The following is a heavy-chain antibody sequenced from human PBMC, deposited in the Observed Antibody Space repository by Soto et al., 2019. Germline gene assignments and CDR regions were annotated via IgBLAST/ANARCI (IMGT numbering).Heavy chain of an antibody. J-gene: IGHJ3*02. CDR1: GYTFTGYY. Sequence: ASVKVSCKASGYTFTGYYMHWVRQAPGQGLEWMGWINPNSGGTNYAQKFQGWVTMTRDTSISTAYMELSRLRSDDTAVYYCARARGELGMEGAFDIWGQGTMVTVSS. CDR2: INPNSGGT. D-gene: IGHD7-27*01. V-gene: IGHV1-2*04. CDR3: ARARGELGMEGAFDI.